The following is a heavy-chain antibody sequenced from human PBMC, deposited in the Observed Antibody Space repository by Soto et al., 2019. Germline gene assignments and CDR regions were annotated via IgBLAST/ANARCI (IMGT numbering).Heavy chain of an antibody. Sequence: ASVKVSCKASGGTFSSYAISWVRQAPGQGLEWMGGIIPIFGTANYAQKFQGRVTITADESTSTAYMELSSLRSEDTAVYYCAREGELDPTEPFDAFDIWGQGTMVTVSS. CDR3: AREGELDPTEPFDAFDI. J-gene: IGHJ3*02. CDR1: GGTFSSYA. D-gene: IGHD1-1*01. V-gene: IGHV1-69*13. CDR2: IIPIFGTA.